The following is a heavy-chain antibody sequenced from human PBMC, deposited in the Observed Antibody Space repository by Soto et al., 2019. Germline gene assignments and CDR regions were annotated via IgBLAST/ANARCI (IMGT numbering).Heavy chain of an antibody. CDR3: AHKGPEDWPLDY. CDR1: GFSLSTSGVG. CDR2: IYWDDSK. D-gene: IGHD3-9*01. Sequence: QITLKESGPTLVRPTQTLTLPCAFSGFSLSTSGVGVGWIRQPPGKALEWLAVIYWDDSKNYSPSLRSRLTITKDTSKNQVVLPMTNMDPMDTGTYYCAHKGPEDWPLDYWGQGTLVTVSS. J-gene: IGHJ4*02. V-gene: IGHV2-5*02.